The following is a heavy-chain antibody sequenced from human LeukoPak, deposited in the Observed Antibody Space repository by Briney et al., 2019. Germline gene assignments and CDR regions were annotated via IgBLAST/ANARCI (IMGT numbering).Heavy chain of an antibody. J-gene: IGHJ6*02. Sequence: ASVKVSCKASGYTFTSYDINWVRQATGQGLEWMGWMNPNSGNTGYAQKFQGRATMTRNTSISTAYMELSSLRSEDTAVYYCASDYDFWSGYWKPNHYYYYGMDVWGQGTTVTVSS. D-gene: IGHD3-3*01. CDR2: MNPNSGNT. V-gene: IGHV1-8*01. CDR1: GYTFTSYD. CDR3: ASDYDFWSGYWKPNHYYYYGMDV.